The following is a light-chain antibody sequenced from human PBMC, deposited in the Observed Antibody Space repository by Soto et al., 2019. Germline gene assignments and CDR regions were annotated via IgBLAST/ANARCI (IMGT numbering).Light chain of an antibody. Sequence: EIVLTQSPGTLSLSPGEIATLSCRASQSVSSSLALYQQKPGQAPRCLMYGAYSRATGIPARFSGSGSGTDFTLTISGLEPEDFAFYHCQQYGSSPRTFGQGTKVEI. J-gene: IGKJ1*01. CDR1: QSVSSS. CDR2: GAY. CDR3: QQYGSSPRT. V-gene: IGKV3-20*01.